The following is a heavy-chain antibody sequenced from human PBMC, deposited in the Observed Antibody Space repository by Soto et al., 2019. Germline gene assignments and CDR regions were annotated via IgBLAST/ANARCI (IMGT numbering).Heavy chain of an antibody. CDR3: ARSRVRGGYYFDY. D-gene: IGHD3-16*01. CDR2: INTDNGNT. Sequence: QVQVVQSGAEVKKPGASVTVSCKASGYTFTTYAIHWVRQAPGQSLEWMGWINTDNGNTYYSQKMQARVTXTXDSXASTAYMELSRLRSEDTAVYYCARSRVRGGYYFDYWGQGALVTVSS. V-gene: IGHV1-3*04. J-gene: IGHJ4*02. CDR1: GYTFTTYA.